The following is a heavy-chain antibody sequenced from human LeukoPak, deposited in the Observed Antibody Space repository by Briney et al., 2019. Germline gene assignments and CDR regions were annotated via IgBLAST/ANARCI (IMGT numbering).Heavy chain of an antibody. V-gene: IGHV1-8*01. CDR3: ARALYYYDSSGSRAENWFDP. Sequence: GASVKVSCKASGYTFTSYDINWVRQATGQGLEWMGWMNPNSGNTGYAQKFQGRVTMTRNTSISTAYMELSSLRSEDTAVYYCARALYYYDSSGSRAENWFDPWGQGTLVTVSS. CDR1: GYTFTSYD. CDR2: MNPNSGNT. J-gene: IGHJ5*02. D-gene: IGHD3-22*01.